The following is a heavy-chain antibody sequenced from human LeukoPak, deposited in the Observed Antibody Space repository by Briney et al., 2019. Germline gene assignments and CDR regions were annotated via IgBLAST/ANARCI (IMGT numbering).Heavy chain of an antibody. V-gene: IGHV3-7*01. J-gene: IGHJ4*02. Sequence: PGGSLRLSCGVSGFTFSNYWMYWVRQAPGKGLEWVANIKQDGSEIFYLDSVKGRFTISRDNTKNSLYLQMNSLRAEDAALYYCAAGDAMDCWGRGTLVSVSS. CDR3: AAGDAMDC. CDR1: GFTFSNYW. CDR2: IKQDGSEI.